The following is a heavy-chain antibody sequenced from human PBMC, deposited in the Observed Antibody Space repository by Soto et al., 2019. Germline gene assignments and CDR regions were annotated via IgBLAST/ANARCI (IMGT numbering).Heavy chain of an antibody. D-gene: IGHD2-15*01. CDR1: GGSFSGYY. Sequence: QVQLQQWGAGLLKSSETLSLTCAVYGGSFSGYYWSWIRQPPGKGLEWIGEINPTGSTNYNPSLKSRVTIPVDTSKNQFSLKLSSVAAADTAVYYCARTRGTHCSGGSCYYFDIWGRGTLVSV. CDR3: ARTRGTHCSGGSCYYFDI. V-gene: IGHV4-34*01. CDR2: INPTGST. J-gene: IGHJ4*02.